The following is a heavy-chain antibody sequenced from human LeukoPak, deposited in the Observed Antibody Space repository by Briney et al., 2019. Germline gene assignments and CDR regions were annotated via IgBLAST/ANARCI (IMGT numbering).Heavy chain of an antibody. D-gene: IGHD2-2*01. CDR3: AKFHIVVVPAASLCFDY. V-gene: IGHV3-23*01. J-gene: IGHJ4*02. CDR2: ISGSGGST. CDR1: GFTVSFNY. Sequence: GGSLRLSCAASGFTVSFNYMSWVRQAPGKGLEWVSAISGSGGSTYYADSVKGRFTISRDNSKNTLYLQMNSLRAEDTAVYYCAKFHIVVVPAASLCFDYWGQGTLVTVSS.